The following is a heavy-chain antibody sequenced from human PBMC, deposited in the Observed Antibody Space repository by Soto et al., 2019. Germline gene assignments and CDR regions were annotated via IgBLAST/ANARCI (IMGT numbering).Heavy chain of an antibody. CDR3: ATENGWELLGVDAFDI. CDR2: FDPEDGET. V-gene: IGHV1-24*01. D-gene: IGHD1-26*01. Sequence: ASVKVSCKVSGYTLTELSMHWVRQAPGKGLEWMGGFDPEDGETIYAQKFQGRVTMTEDTSTDTAYMELSSLRSEDTAVYYCATENGWELLGVDAFDIWGQGTMVTVSS. J-gene: IGHJ3*02. CDR1: GYTLTELS.